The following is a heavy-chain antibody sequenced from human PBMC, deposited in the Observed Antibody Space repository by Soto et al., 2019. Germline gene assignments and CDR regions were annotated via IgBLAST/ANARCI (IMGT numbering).Heavy chain of an antibody. V-gene: IGHV3-48*02. CDR1: GFTFSSYS. J-gene: IGHJ4*02. D-gene: IGHD3-22*01. CDR2: ISSSSTI. CDR3: ARDLVRDYYDSSGYYGLRDY. Sequence: TVGSLRLSCAASGFTFSSYSMNWVRQAPGKGLEWVSYISSSSTIHYADSVKGRFTISRDNAKNSLYLQMNSLRDEDTAVYYCARDLVRDYYDSSGYYGLRDYWGQGTLVTVSS.